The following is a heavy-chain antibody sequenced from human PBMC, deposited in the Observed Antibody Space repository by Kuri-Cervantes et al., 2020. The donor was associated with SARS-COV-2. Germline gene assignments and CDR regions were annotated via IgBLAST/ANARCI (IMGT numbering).Heavy chain of an antibody. CDR3: ARGAAVAATCFDY. J-gene: IGHJ4*02. Sequence: SETLSLTCTVPGGSISSSSYYWGWIRQPPGKGLEWIGSIYYSGSTKYNPSLNSRVTMSVDTSKNQFSLKLSSVTAADTAVYFCARGAAVAATCFDYWGQGTLVTVSS. CDR1: GGSISSSSYY. D-gene: IGHD6-19*01. CDR2: IYYSGST. V-gene: IGHV4-39*07.